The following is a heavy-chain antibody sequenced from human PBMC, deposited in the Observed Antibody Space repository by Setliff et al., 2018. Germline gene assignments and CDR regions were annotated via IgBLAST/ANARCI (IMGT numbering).Heavy chain of an antibody. D-gene: IGHD1-1*01. CDR3: ARTGTYRYFDY. J-gene: IGHJ4*02. V-gene: IGHV3-74*01. Sequence: PGGSLRLSCAASGFTFSTYRMHWVRQPPGKGLVWVSRINTDGTTRNYADSVKGRFTISRDNSKNTLYLQMNSLRPEDTAVYYCARTGTYRYFDYWGQGTRVTVSS. CDR2: INTDGTTR. CDR1: GFTFSTYR.